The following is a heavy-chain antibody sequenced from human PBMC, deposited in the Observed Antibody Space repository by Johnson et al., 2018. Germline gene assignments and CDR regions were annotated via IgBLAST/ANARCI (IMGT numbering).Heavy chain of an antibody. CDR1: GYTFTSYD. CDR2: MNPNSGNT. CDR3: ASDSRGMDV. V-gene: IGHV1-8*01. J-gene: IGHJ6*02. Sequence: QVQLVESGAEVEKPGASVKVSCKVSGYTFTSYDINWVRQATGQGLEWMGWMNPNSGNTGYALKFQGRVTMTRDTSTSTVYMALSSLRSEDTAVYYCASDSRGMDVWGQGTTVTVSS. D-gene: IGHD2-21*01.